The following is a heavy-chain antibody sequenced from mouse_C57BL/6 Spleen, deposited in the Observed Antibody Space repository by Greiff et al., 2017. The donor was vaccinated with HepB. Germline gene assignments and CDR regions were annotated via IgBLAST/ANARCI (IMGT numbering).Heavy chain of an antibody. Sequence: DVHLVESGEGLVKPGGSLKLSCAASGFTFSSYAMSWVRQTPEKRLEWVAYISSGGDYIYYADTVKGRFTISRDNARNTLYLQMSSLKSEDTAMYYCTRDTVYDYDGRGDFYYAMDYWGQGTSVTVSS. D-gene: IGHD2-4*01. V-gene: IGHV5-9-1*02. CDR1: GFTFSSYA. J-gene: IGHJ4*01. CDR3: TRDTVYDYDGRGDFYYAMDY. CDR2: ISSGGDYI.